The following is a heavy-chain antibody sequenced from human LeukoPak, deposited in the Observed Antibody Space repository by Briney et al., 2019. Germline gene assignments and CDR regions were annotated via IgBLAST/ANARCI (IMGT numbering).Heavy chain of an antibody. V-gene: IGHV3-9*01. D-gene: IGHD3-22*01. CDR3: AKDIHPEGGYDSSGYDY. J-gene: IGHJ4*02. CDR2: ISWNSGSI. Sequence: SGGSLRLSCAASGFTFDDYAMHWVRQAPGKGLEWVSGISWNSGSIGYADSVKGRFTISRDNAKNSLYLQMNSLRAEDTALYYCAKDIHPEGGYDSSGYDYWGQGTLVTVSS. CDR1: GFTFDDYA.